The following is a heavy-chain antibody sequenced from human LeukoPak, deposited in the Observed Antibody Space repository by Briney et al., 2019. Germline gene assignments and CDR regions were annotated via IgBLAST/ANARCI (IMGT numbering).Heavy chain of an antibody. CDR2: IYYSGST. Sequence: SETLSLTCTVSGGSVSSGSYYWSWIRQPPGKGLEWIGYIYYSGSTNYNPSLKSRVTISVDTSKNQFSLKLSSVTAADTAVYYCARIVPAQIDAFDIWGQGTMVTVSS. J-gene: IGHJ3*02. D-gene: IGHD2-2*01. CDR1: GGSVSSGSYY. V-gene: IGHV4-61*01. CDR3: ARIVPAQIDAFDI.